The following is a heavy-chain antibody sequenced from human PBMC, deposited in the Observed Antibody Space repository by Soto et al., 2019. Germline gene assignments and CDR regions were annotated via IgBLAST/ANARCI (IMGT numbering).Heavy chain of an antibody. CDR1: GFTVSSNY. CDR3: ARMLGYCSSTSCPNWFDP. CDR2: IYSGGST. D-gene: IGHD2-2*01. J-gene: IGHJ5*02. Sequence: GGSLRLSCAASGFTVSSNYMSWVRQAPGKGLEWVSVIYSGGSTYYADSVKGRFTISRDNSKNTLYLQMNSLRAEDTAVYYCARMLGYCSSTSCPNWFDPWGQGTLVTVSS. V-gene: IGHV3-66*01.